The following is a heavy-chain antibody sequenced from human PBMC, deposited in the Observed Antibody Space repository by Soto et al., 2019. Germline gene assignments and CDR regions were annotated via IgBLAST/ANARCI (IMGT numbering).Heavy chain of an antibody. CDR2: INPNSGGT. CDR3: AVGGLYDSSGWYGDY. V-gene: IGHV1-2*04. D-gene: IGHD6-19*01. CDR1: GYTFTGYY. Sequence: ASVKVSCKASGYTFTGYYMHWVRQAPGQGLEWMGWINPNSGGTNYAQKFQGWVTMTRDTSISTAYMELSRLRSDDTAVYYCAVGGLYDSSGWYGDYWGQGTLVTVSS. J-gene: IGHJ4*02.